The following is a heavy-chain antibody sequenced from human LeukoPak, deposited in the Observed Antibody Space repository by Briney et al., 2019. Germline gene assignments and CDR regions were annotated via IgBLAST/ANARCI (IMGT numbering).Heavy chain of an antibody. D-gene: IGHD3-22*01. CDR3: ARVSTYYYDSSGYSIDY. Sequence: PGGSLRLSCAASGFTFSSYAMSWVRQAPGKGLEWVSAISGSGGSTYYADSVKGRFTISRDNAKNSLYLQMNSLRAEDTAVYYCARVSTYYYDSSGYSIDYWGQGTLVTVSS. J-gene: IGHJ4*02. CDR1: GFTFSSYA. CDR2: ISGSGGST. V-gene: IGHV3-23*01.